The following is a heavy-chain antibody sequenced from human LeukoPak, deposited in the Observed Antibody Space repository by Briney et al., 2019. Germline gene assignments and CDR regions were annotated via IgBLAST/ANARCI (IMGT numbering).Heavy chain of an antibody. CDR3: ARGSSGWYLDNWFDP. V-gene: IGHV4-34*01. D-gene: IGHD6-19*01. J-gene: IGHJ5*02. CDR1: AGSFSGYY. CDR2: INHSGSP. Sequence: SETLSLTCAVYAGSFSGYYWSWIRQPPGKGLRWIGEINHSGSPNYNPSVKSRVPISVDTSKNQFSLKLSSVTAADTAVCYCARGSSGWYLDNWFDPWGQGTLVTVSS.